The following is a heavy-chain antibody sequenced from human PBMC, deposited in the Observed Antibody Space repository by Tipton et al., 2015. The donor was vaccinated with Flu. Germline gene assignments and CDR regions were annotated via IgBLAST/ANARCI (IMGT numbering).Heavy chain of an antibody. Sequence: TLSLTCSVSGDSIGSRYFWGWIRQPPGKGLEWIGNVYRSGNTYYNTSLKSRVTISVDASKNQFSLKLTSVTAADTAVYYCARGRLRSTVTTFIAAGRGLDSWRQGTLVTVSS. V-gene: IGHV4-38-2*02. CDR3: ARGRLRSTVTTFIAAGRGLDS. CDR2: VYRSGNT. D-gene: IGHD4-11*01. J-gene: IGHJ4*02. CDR1: GDSIGSRYF.